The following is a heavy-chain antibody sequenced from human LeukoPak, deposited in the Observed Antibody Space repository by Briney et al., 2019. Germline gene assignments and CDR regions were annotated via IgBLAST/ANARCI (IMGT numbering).Heavy chain of an antibody. Sequence: GGSLRLSCAASGFTFSSYSMNWVRQAPGKGLEWVSSISSSSSYIYYADSVKGRFTISRDNAKNSLYLQMNSLRAEDTAVYYCAREDDYGDPGYFQHWGQGTLVTVSS. CDR1: GFTFSSYS. D-gene: IGHD4-17*01. J-gene: IGHJ1*01. CDR2: ISSSSSYI. V-gene: IGHV3-21*01. CDR3: AREDDYGDPGYFQH.